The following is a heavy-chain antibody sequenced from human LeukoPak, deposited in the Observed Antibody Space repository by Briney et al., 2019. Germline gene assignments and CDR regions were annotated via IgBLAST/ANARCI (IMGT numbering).Heavy chain of an antibody. CDR2: INPNSGGT. CDR3: ARTGLGFMVQGVHDAFDI. V-gene: IGHV1-2*02. J-gene: IGHJ3*02. CDR1: GYTFTGYY. D-gene: IGHD3-10*01. Sequence: ASVKVSCKASGYTFTGYYMHWVRQAPGQGLEWMGWINPNSGGTNYAQKFQGRVTMTRDTSISTAYMELSRLRSDDTAVYYCARTGLGFMVQGVHDAFDIWGQGTMVTVSS.